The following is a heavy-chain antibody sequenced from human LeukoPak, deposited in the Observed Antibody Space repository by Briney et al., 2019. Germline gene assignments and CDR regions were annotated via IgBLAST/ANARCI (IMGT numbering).Heavy chain of an antibody. J-gene: IGHJ4*02. CDR3: ARGTIPGYYDSSGSFDY. D-gene: IGHD3-22*01. CDR2: ISSSSSYI. V-gene: IGHV3-21*01. Sequence: PGGSLRLSCAASGFTFSSYSMNWVRQAPGKGLEWVSSISSSSSYIYYADSVKGRFTISRDNSKNTLYLQMNSLRAEDTAVYYCARGTIPGYYDSSGSFDYWGQGTLVTVSS. CDR1: GFTFSSYS.